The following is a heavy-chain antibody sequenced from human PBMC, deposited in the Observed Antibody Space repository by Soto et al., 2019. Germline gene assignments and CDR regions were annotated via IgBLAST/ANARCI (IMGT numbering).Heavy chain of an antibody. CDR2: ISGSGDST. CDR1: GLTFNNYA. D-gene: IGHD3-16*01. CDR3: AKKKFGIYYFDY. Sequence: GGSLRLSCAASGLTFNNYAMNWVRQAPGTGLEWVSGISGSGDSTDYADSVKGRFTISRDNSKNTVYLQMNSLRAEDTAVYYCAKKKFGIYYFDYWGQGTLVTVSS. V-gene: IGHV3-23*01. J-gene: IGHJ4*02.